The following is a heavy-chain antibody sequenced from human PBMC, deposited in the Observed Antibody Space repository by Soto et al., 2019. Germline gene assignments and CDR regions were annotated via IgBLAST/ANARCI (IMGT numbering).Heavy chain of an antibody. CDR3: ARDAGLSSALCGYDSHTSSSSSGLDV. J-gene: IGHJ6*01. V-gene: IGHV4-38-2*02. D-gene: IGHD5-12*01. CDR1: DYSISSGHY. Sequence: PSDTLSLTCACSDYSISSGHYWGWIRQPPGKGLEWIGSFYHSGSTYYNPSLKSRVTLSVDTSKNQFSLKPSSVTAAETAVYYCARDAGLSSALCGYDSHTSSSSSGLDVLWQ. CDR2: FYHSGST.